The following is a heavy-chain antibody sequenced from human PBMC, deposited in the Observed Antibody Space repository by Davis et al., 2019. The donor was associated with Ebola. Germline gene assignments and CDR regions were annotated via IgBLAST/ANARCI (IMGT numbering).Heavy chain of an antibody. CDR2: IYTSGST. V-gene: IGHV4-4*07. J-gene: IGHJ6*02. D-gene: IGHD3-22*01. Sequence: PSETLSLTCTVSGGSISSYYWSWIRQPAGKGLEWIGRIYTSGSTNYNPSLKSRVTMSVDTSKNQFSLKLSSVTAADTAVYYCARTYYYDSSGPSYGMDVWGQGTTVTVSS. CDR1: GGSISSYY. CDR3: ARTYYYDSSGPSYGMDV.